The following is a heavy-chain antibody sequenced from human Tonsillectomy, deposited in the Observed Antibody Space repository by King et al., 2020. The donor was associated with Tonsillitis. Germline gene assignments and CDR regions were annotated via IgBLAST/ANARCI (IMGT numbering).Heavy chain of an antibody. CDR3: TTLGCLYHSSDY. D-gene: IGHD3-22*01. Sequence: VQLVESGGGLVRPGGSVRLSCAASGFTFNNAWMSWVRQAPGKGLEWVGLIKRKIDGGTTDYATPVKGRFTISRDDSKNTLYLQMNSLKTEDTAVYYCTTLGCLYHSSDYWGQGTLVSVSS. V-gene: IGHV3-15*01. J-gene: IGHJ4*02. CDR1: GFTFNNAW. CDR2: IKRKIDGGTT.